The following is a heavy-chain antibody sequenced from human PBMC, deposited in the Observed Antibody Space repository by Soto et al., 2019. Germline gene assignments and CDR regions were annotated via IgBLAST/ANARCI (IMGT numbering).Heavy chain of an antibody. J-gene: IGHJ4*02. V-gene: IGHV3-53*01. CDR3: AVGTSGSFY. D-gene: IGHD1-26*01. CDR2: IYSGGST. CDR1: VFTVSSNY. Sequence: XGSLRLSCASSVFTVSSNYMSWVRQSPGKGLEWVSVIYSGGSTYYADSVKGRFTISRDNSKNTLYLQMNSLRAEDTAVYYCAVGTSGSFYWGQGTLVIVSS.